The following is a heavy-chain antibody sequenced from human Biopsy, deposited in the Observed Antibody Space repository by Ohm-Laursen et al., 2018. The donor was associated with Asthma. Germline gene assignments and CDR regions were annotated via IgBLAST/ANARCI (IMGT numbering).Heavy chain of an antibody. J-gene: IGHJ4*01. CDR1: GFDLRDYT. V-gene: IGHV3-21*01. D-gene: IGHD3-10*01. CDR3: ARDFTIGSGSPFHF. CDR2: ISSLSRYI. Sequence: GSLRLSCTASGFDLRDYTMNWVRQAPGKGLEWVASISSLSRYIYHATSLRGRFTISRDNAKRSLYLQMSSLRAEDTAVYFCARDFTIGSGSPFHFWGPGTLVTVSS.